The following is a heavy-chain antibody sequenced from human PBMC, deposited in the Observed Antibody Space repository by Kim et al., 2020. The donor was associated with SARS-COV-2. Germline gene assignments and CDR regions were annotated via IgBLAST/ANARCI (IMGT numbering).Heavy chain of an antibody. Sequence: LTCAASGFTFSSYGMHWVRQAPGKGLEWVAVIWYDGSNKYYADSVKGRFTISRDNSKNTLYLQMNSLRAEDTAVYYCARDSSGYSSSWFDPWGQGT. CDR2: IWYDGSNK. J-gene: IGHJ5*02. CDR3: ARDSSGYSSSWFDP. D-gene: IGHD6-13*01. CDR1: GFTFSSYG. V-gene: IGHV3-33*01.